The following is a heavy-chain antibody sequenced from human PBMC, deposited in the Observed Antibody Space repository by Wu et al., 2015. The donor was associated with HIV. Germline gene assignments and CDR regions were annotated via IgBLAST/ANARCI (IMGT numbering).Heavy chain of an antibody. CDR1: GYSFTGYY. CDR3: ASPXPALGYFSYYMDV. V-gene: IGHV1-2*02. J-gene: IGHJ6*03. Sequence: QVQLVQSGAEVKKPGASVKVSCKASGYSFTGYYVHWVRQAPGEGLEWMGRINPNHGDTVYSQKFQGRVSMTWDMSIYTAYMEMSWLKSDDTAVYYCASPXPALGYFSYYMDVWGKGPRSSSP. CDR2: INPNHGDT. D-gene: IGHD3-16*01.